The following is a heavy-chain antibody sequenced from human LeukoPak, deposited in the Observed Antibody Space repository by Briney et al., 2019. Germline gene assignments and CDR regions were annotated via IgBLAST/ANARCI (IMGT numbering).Heavy chain of an antibody. J-gene: IGHJ4*02. Sequence: SETLSLTCTVSGGSISSYYWSWIRQPPGKGLEWIGYIYYSGSTNYNPSLKSRVTISVDTSKNQFSLKLSSVTAADTAVYYCARGRVSDYYGSGSPRYYFDYWGQGTLVTVSS. CDR1: GGSISSYY. CDR3: ARGRVSDYYGSGSPRYYFDY. CDR2: IYYSGST. V-gene: IGHV4-59*01. D-gene: IGHD3-10*01.